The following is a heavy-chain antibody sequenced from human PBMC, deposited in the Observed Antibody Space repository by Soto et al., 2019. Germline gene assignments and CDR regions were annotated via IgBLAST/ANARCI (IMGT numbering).Heavy chain of an antibody. CDR2: ISPKSGNT. D-gene: IGHD3-22*01. J-gene: IGHJ6*02. CDR1: GYTFIRNG. CDR3: VKDRDSNSWPSRDV. Sequence: ASVKVSCKTSGYTFIRNGISWVRQAPGQGLEWMGWISPKSGNTKYAQKLQGRVLMTTDTSTSTAYMELRSLRSDDTAVYYCVKDRDSNSWPSRDVWGPGTKVSVSS. V-gene: IGHV1-18*01.